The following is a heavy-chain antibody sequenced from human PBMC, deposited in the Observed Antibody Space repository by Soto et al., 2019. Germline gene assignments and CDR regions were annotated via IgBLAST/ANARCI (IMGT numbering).Heavy chain of an antibody. D-gene: IGHD2-15*01. CDR1: GCKFSNYA. J-gene: IGHJ4*02. CDR2: ITSESDAM. CDR3: AKGSSGSRYSSLDV. Sequence: GGSLRLSCAASGCKFSNYAMTWVRMAPGKGLEWVSIITSESDAMHYADSVKGRLTISRDNSRNTLYLQMNSLRVEDTALYYCAKGSSGSRYSSLDVWGPGTQVTAPQ. V-gene: IGHV3-23*01.